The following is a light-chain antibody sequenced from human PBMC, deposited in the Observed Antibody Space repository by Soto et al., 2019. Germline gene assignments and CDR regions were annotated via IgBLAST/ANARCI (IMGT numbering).Light chain of an antibody. CDR2: EVS. V-gene: IGLV2-8*01. J-gene: IGLJ3*02. Sequence: QSVLTQSPSASGSPGQSVTISCTGTSSDVGGHNYVSWYQHHPGKAPKLIIYEVSKRPSGVPDRFSGSKAGNTASLTVSGLQAEDEAVYYCSSTADNNNVVFCGGTKLTVL. CDR3: SSTADNNNVV. CDR1: SSDVGGHNY.